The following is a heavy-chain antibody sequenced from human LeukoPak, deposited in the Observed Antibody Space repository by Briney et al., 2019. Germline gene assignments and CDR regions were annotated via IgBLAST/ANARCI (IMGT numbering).Heavy chain of an antibody. Sequence: GGSLRLSCAASGFTISSYWMSWVRQAPGKGLEWVANIKQDGSEKYYVDSVKGRFTISRDNAKNSLYLQMNSLRAEDTAVYYCARRDYDFWSGSPGNYFDYWGQGTLVTVSS. CDR1: GFTISSYW. CDR3: ARRDYDFWSGSPGNYFDY. J-gene: IGHJ4*02. D-gene: IGHD3-3*01. V-gene: IGHV3-7*01. CDR2: IKQDGSEK.